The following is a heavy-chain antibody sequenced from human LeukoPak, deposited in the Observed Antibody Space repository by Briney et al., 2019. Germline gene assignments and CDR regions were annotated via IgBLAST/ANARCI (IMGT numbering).Heavy chain of an antibody. V-gene: IGHV3-33*01. CDR1: GFTFRSHG. CDR2: IWFDGTNK. CDR3: ARDIGGRYSFDY. D-gene: IGHD1-26*01. Sequence: GRSLRLSCAASGFTFRSHGMHWVRQSPGKGLEWVAVIWFDGTNKYYADSVKGRFTISRDNSNNTLFLEMNSLRAEDTAVYYCARDIGGRYSFDYWGQGTLVTVSS. J-gene: IGHJ4*02.